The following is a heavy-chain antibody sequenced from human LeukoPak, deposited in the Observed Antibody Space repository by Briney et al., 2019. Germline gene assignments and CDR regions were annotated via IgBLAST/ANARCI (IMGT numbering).Heavy chain of an antibody. D-gene: IGHD3-10*01. J-gene: IGHJ4*02. CDR1: GYTFTSYG. V-gene: IGHV1-18*01. CDR2: ISAYNGNT. Sequence: ASVKVSCKASGYTFTSYGISWVRQAPGQGLEWMGRISAYNGNTNYAQKLQGRVTMTTDTSTSTAYMELRSLRSDDTAVYYCARVTMVRGVIITSSRYFDYWGQGTLVTVSS. CDR3: ARVTMVRGVIITSSRYFDY.